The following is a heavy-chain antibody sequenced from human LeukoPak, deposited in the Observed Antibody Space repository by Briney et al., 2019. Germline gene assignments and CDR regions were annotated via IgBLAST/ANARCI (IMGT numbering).Heavy chain of an antibody. CDR3: ASAREDITIFGVVPNWFDP. J-gene: IGHJ5*02. CDR2: IYYSGST. V-gene: IGHV4-59*08. D-gene: IGHD3-3*01. Sequence: SETLSLTCTVSGGSISSYYWSWIRQPPGKGLEWIGYIYYSGSTNYNPSLKSRVTISVDTSKNQFSLKLSSVTAADTDVYYCASAREDITIFGVVPNWFDPWGQGTLVTVSS. CDR1: GGSISSYY.